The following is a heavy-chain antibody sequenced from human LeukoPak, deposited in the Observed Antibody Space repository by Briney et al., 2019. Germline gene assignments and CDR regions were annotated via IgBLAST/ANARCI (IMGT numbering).Heavy chain of an antibody. D-gene: IGHD2-2*01. J-gene: IGHJ4*02. Sequence: SETLSLTCTVSGGSISSSSYYWGWIRQPPGKGLEWIGYIYYSGSTNYNPSLKSRVTISVDTSKNQFSLKLSSVTAADTAVYYCATRSTRTLTFDYWGQGTLVTVSS. CDR1: GGSISSSSYY. CDR2: IYYSGST. V-gene: IGHV4-61*05. CDR3: ATRSTRTLTFDY.